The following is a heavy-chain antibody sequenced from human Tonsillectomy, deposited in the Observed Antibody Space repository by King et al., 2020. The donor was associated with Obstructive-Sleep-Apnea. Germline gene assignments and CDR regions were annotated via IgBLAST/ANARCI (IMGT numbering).Heavy chain of an antibody. CDR3: VRPAAMSEGFDY. D-gene: IGHD2-2*01. CDR2: ISGSGSST. Sequence: VQLVESGGRLVQPGGSLRLSCAASGFTFSGYAMSWVRQAPGKGLEWVSGISGSGSSTYYADSVKGRLTISRDNSKNTLYLQMNGLRAEDTAVYYCVRPAAMSEGFDYWGQGTQVTVSS. V-gene: IGHV3-23*04. CDR1: GFTFSGYA. J-gene: IGHJ4*02.